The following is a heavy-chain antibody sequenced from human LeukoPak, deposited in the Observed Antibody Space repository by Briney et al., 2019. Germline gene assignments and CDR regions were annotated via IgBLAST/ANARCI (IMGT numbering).Heavy chain of an antibody. Sequence: PGGSLRLSYAASGFTFSTYSMNWVRLAPGKVLEWVSVIYGGGSTYYADSAKGRFTISRDTPKNTLYLQMNSLRVEDTAVYYCASWPVGWYGEDSWGQGTLVTVSS. CDR3: ASWPVGWYGEDS. CDR1: GFTFSTYS. D-gene: IGHD6-19*01. CDR2: IYGGGST. J-gene: IGHJ4*02. V-gene: IGHV3-53*01.